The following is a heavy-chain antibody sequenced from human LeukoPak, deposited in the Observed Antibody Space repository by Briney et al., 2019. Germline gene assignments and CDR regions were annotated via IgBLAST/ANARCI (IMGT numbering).Heavy chain of an antibody. CDR1: GGSFSGYY. J-gene: IGHJ1*01. V-gene: IGHV4-34*01. CDR3: ARGRTMVRGVKARSQYFQH. CDR2: INHSGST. D-gene: IGHD3-10*01. Sequence: PSETLSLTCAVYGGSFSGYYWSWIRQPPGKGLEWIGEINHSGSTNYNPSLKSRVTISVDTSKNQFSLKLSSVTAADTAVYYCARGRTMVRGVKARSQYFQHRGQGTLVTVSS.